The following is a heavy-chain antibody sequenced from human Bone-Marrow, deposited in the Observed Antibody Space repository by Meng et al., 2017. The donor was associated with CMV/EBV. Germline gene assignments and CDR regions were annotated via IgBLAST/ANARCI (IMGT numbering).Heavy chain of an antibody. CDR1: GGSFSGYY. D-gene: IGHD4-11*01. Sequence: SETLSLTCAVYGGSFSGYYWSWIRQPPGKGLEWIGEINHSGSTNYNPSLKSRVTISVDTSKNPFSLKLSSVTAADTAVYYCARRRSTVTGYTELEAPYGMDVWGQGTTVTVSS. J-gene: IGHJ6*02. CDR2: INHSGST. V-gene: IGHV4-34*01. CDR3: ARRRSTVTGYTELEAPYGMDV.